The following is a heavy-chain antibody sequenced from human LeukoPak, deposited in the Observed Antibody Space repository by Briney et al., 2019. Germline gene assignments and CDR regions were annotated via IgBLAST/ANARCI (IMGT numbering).Heavy chain of an antibody. V-gene: IGHV3-21*01. CDR1: GFTFSSYA. CDR3: ACTVTPDAFDI. Sequence: GGSLRLSCAASGFTFSSYAMSWVRQAPGKGLEWVSSISSSSSYIYYADSVKGRFTISRDNAKNSLYLQMNSLRAEDTAVYYCACTVTPDAFDIWGQGTMVTVSS. CDR2: ISSSSSYI. J-gene: IGHJ3*02. D-gene: IGHD4-17*01.